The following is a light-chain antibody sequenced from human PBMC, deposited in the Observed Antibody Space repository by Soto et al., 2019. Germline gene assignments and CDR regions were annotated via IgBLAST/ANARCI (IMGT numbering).Light chain of an antibody. J-gene: IGLJ2*01. V-gene: IGLV2-14*01. CDR1: STDIGGYNF. CDR2: EVV. CDR3: SSYTRSSTLVV. Sequence: QSVLTQPASVSGSPGQSITISCTGTSTDIGGYNFVSWYQQHPGKAPQLLIYEVVTRPSGVSNRFSGSKSGSTASLTISGLQAEDEADYYCSSYTRSSTLVVFGGGTKLTVL.